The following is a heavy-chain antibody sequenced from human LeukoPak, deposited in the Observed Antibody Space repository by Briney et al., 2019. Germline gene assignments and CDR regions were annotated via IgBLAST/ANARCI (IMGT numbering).Heavy chain of an antibody. CDR1: GGSISSYY. Sequence: SETLSLTCTVSGGSISSYYWSWIRQPAGKGLEWIGRIYTSGSTNYNPSLKSRVTMSVDTSKNQFSLKLSSVTAADTAVYYCARGGGLYYYDSSGYYYIDYWGQGTLVTVSS. CDR2: IYTSGST. D-gene: IGHD3-22*01. CDR3: ARGGGLYYYDSSGYYYIDY. V-gene: IGHV4-4*07. J-gene: IGHJ4*02.